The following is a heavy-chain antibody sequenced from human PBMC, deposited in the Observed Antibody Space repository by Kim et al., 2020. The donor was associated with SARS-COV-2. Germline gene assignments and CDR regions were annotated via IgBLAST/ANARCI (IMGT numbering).Heavy chain of an antibody. CDR2: VSSSSTYI. CDR1: GFTFSSYS. D-gene: IGHD6-6*01. CDR3: ARDRVGSSSPHRVFDI. Sequence: GGSLRLSCVASGFTFSSYSMNWVRQAPGKGLEWVSSVSSSSTYINYGDSLRGRFTISRDNAKNSLYLQVNSLRAEDTAVYYCARDRVGSSSPHRVFDIWGPGTKVTVSS. J-gene: IGHJ3*02. V-gene: IGHV3-21*01.